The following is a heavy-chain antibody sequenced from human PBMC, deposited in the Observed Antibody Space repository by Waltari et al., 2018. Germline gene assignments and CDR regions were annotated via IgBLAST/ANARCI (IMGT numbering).Heavy chain of an antibody. Sequence: EVQLLESGGDLVQPGGSLRLSCAAPGIPVTTYAINWVRLAPGTGLEWVSAITVGDDTYYTDSVKGRFTISRDTSKDTVHLQMNGLRADDTAVYYCATPFYNWDDPLHSWGQGTLVTVSS. CDR2: ITVGDDT. J-gene: IGHJ4*02. CDR1: GIPVTTYA. D-gene: IGHD1-20*01. CDR3: ATPFYNWDDPLHS. V-gene: IGHV3-23*01.